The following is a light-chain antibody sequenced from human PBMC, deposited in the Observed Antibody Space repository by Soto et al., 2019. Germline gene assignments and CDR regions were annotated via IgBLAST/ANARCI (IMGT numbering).Light chain of an antibody. CDR3: QQYDNLPFT. CDR2: DAS. J-gene: IGKJ2*01. CDR1: QDISNY. V-gene: IGKV1-33*01. Sequence: DIQMTQSPSSLSASVGERVTITCQASQDISNYLNWYQQKPGKAPKLLIYDASNLETGVPSRFSGSGSVTDFTFTISSLQPEDIATYYCQQYDNLPFTFGQGTKLEIK.